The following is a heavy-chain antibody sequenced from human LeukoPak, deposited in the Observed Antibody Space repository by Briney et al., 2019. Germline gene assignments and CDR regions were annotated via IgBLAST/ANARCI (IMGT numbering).Heavy chain of an antibody. D-gene: IGHD3-10*02. Sequence: ASVKDSCKASGYTFNSYYIHWVRQAPGQGLEWMGIINPSGGSTRYPQKFQDRVTMTRDTSTSTVYMELSSLKSDDTAIYYCARGVFGELEKLMFQHWGQGILVTVSS. J-gene: IGHJ1*01. V-gene: IGHV1-46*02. CDR1: GYTFNSYY. CDR2: INPSGGST. CDR3: ARGVFGELEKLMFQH.